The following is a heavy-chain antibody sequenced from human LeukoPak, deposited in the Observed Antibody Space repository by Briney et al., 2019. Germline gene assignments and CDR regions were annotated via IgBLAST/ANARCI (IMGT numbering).Heavy chain of an antibody. Sequence: SVKVSCKASGYTFTSYGISWVRQAPGQGLEWMGGIIPIFGTANYAQKFQGRVTITADESTSTAYMELSSLRSEDTAVYYCASQSRHKWELLHDYWGQGTLVTVSS. V-gene: IGHV1-69*13. J-gene: IGHJ4*02. CDR3: ASQSRHKWELLHDY. CDR1: GYTFTSYG. D-gene: IGHD1-26*01. CDR2: IIPIFGTA.